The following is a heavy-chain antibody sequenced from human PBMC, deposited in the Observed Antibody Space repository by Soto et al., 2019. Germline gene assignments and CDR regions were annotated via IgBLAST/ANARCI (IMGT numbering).Heavy chain of an antibody. CDR2: IYYSGST. V-gene: IGHV4-31*03. CDR1: GGSISSGGYY. J-gene: IGHJ5*02. Sequence: QVQLQESGPGLVKPSQTLSLTCTVSGGSISSGGYYWSWIRQHPGKGLEWIGYIYYSGSTYYNPSLKSRVTISVDTSKNQFSLKLSSVTAADTAVYYCARLITMVRGVIIDGGGWFDPWGQGTLVTVSS. CDR3: ARLITMVRGVIIDGGGWFDP. D-gene: IGHD3-10*01.